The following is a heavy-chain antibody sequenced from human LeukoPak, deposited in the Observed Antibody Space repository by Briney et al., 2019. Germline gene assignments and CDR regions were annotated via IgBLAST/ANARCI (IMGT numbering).Heavy chain of an antibody. Sequence: PGGSLKPSCPPSGSTSTAYGTNWAPQPPGKGLNWASSISSSDAYVYYADSVRGRFTVSRDNAKNSLYLQMNSLRAEDTAVYYCARLLGQGDGYRAFDYWGQGTLVTVSS. CDR2: ISSSDAYV. CDR3: ARLLGQGDGYRAFDY. J-gene: IGHJ4*02. CDR1: GSTSTAYG. D-gene: IGHD5-24*01. V-gene: IGHV3-21*01.